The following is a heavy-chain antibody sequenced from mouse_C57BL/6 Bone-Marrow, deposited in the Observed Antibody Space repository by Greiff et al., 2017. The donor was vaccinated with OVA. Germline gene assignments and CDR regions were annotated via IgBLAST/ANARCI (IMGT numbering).Heavy chain of an antibody. V-gene: IGHV5-17*01. CDR1: GFTFSDYG. CDR3: ARLGYDYDEDY. D-gene: IGHD2-4*01. CDR2: ISSGSSTI. Sequence: EVKLMESGGGLVKPGGSLKLSCAASGFTFSDYGMHWVRQAPEKGLEWVAYISSGSSTIYYADTVKGRFTISRDNAKNTLFLQMTSLRSEDTAMYYCARLGYDYDEDYWGQGTTLTVSS. J-gene: IGHJ2*01.